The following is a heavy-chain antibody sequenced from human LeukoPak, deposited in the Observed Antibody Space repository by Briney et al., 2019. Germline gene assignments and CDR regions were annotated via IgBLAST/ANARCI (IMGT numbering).Heavy chain of an antibody. D-gene: IGHD3-22*01. CDR1: GFTFSSYA. V-gene: IGHV3-23*01. CDR3: ARVGYYDSSGSYYFDY. CDR2: ISDSGST. Sequence: GGSLRLSCAASGFTFSSYAMSWVRQAPGKGLEWVSTISDSGSTYYADTVKGRFSISRDNSKNTLYLQRNSLRAEDTAVYYCARVGYYDSSGSYYFDYWGQGTLVTVSS. J-gene: IGHJ4*02.